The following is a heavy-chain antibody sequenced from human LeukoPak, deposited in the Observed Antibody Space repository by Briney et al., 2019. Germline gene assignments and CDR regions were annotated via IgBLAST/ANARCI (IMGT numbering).Heavy chain of an antibody. V-gene: IGHV3-21*01. CDR2: ISSSSSYI. Sequence: GGSLRLSCAASGFTFSSYSMNWVRRAPGKGLEWVSSISSSSSYIYYADSVKGRFTISRDNAKNSLYLQMNSLRAEDTAVYYCAKDGYYYDSSGYWGGYYYYMDVWGKGTTVTISS. D-gene: IGHD3-22*01. CDR1: GFTFSSYS. J-gene: IGHJ6*03. CDR3: AKDGYYYDSSGYWGGYYYYMDV.